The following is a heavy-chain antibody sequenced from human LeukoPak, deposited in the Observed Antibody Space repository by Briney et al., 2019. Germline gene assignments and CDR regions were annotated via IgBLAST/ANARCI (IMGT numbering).Heavy chain of an antibody. V-gene: IGHV3-30*18. Sequence: GGSLRLSCAASGFTFSSYGMHWVRQAPGKGLEWVAVISYDGSNKYYADSVKGRFTISRDNSKNTLYLQMDSLRAEDTAVYYCAKSYGDYSSDAFDIWGQGTMVTVSS. D-gene: IGHD4-17*01. CDR2: ISYDGSNK. CDR3: AKSYGDYSSDAFDI. J-gene: IGHJ3*02. CDR1: GFTFSSYG.